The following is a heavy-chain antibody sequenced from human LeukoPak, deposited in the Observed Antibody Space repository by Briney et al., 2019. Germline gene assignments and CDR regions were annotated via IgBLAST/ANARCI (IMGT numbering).Heavy chain of an antibody. CDR3: ARSPYRATSAFDV. V-gene: IGHV4-61*01. CDR1: GGSVNSATYY. Sequence: PSEILSLTCTVSGGSVNSATYYWSWIRQPPGKGLEWIGYIYDSGSTNYNPSLKSRVTISVDTSMNHFSLKLSSVTAADTAVYYCARSPYRATSAFDVWGQGTMVTVSS. D-gene: IGHD5-24*01. J-gene: IGHJ3*01. CDR2: IYDSGST.